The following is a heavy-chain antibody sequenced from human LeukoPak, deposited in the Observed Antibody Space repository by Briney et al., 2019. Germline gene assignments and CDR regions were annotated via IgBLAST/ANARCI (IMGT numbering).Heavy chain of an antibody. J-gene: IGHJ4*02. CDR2: ISAYNGNT. CDR3: ARVGAYCSGGSCYLDY. Sequence: ASVNVSCTASGYTFTSYGISWVRQAPGQGLEWMGWISAYNGNTNNAQKLQGRVTMTTDTSTSTAYIELRSLRSDDTAVYYCARVGAYCSGGSCYLDYWGQGTLVTVSS. D-gene: IGHD2-15*01. V-gene: IGHV1-18*01. CDR1: GYTFTSYG.